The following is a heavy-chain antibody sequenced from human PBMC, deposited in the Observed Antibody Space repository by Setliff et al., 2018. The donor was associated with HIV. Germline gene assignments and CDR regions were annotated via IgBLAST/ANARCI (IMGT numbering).Heavy chain of an antibody. Sequence: SETLSLTCTVSGGSIINYFWSWIRLPPGKGLEWIGYIYYSGSADYNRSLKSRVTISVGTSKSQVSLNLNSVTAADTAVYYCARSPGVDTNMAFDYWGQGILVTVSS. J-gene: IGHJ4*02. CDR3: ARSPGVDTNMAFDY. CDR1: GGSIINYF. CDR2: IYYSGSA. D-gene: IGHD5-18*01. V-gene: IGHV4-59*01.